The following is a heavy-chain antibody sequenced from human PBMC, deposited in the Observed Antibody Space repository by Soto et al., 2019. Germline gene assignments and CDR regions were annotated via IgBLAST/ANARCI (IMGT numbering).Heavy chain of an antibody. CDR3: VRYRQHYDRPWAFDV. Sequence: QVHLQESGPGLVKPSETLSLTCAVSGDSVNSSNWWNWVRQPPGKGLEWIGEIYHGGTTYYNPSLKTRVTGSLDKSKNPVSLKLPSVTAAETAVYYCVRYRQHYDRPWAFDVWGQGTMVTISS. D-gene: IGHD3-22*01. CDR2: IYHGGTT. V-gene: IGHV4-4*02. J-gene: IGHJ3*01. CDR1: GDSVNSSNW.